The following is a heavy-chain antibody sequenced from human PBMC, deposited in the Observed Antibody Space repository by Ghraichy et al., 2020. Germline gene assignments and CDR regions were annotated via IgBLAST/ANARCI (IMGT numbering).Heavy chain of an antibody. CDR1: GGSISSSSYY. V-gene: IGHV4-39*01. CDR2: IYYSGST. CDR3: ARPIFGVVIENSDRDYNWFDP. J-gene: IGHJ5*02. Sequence: SETLSLTCTVSGGSISSSSYYWGWIRQPPGKGLEWIGSIYYSGSTYYNPSLKSRVTISVDTSKNQFSLKLSSVTAADTAVYHCARPIFGVVIENSDRDYNWFDPWGQGTLVTVSS. D-gene: IGHD3-3*01.